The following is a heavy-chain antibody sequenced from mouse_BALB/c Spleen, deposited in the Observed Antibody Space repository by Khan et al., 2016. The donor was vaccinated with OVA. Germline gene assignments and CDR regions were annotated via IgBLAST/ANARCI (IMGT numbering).Heavy chain of an antibody. CDR2: INTYTGEP. Sequence: QIQLVQSGPELKKPGETVKISCKASGYTFTNYGMNWVKQAPGKGLKWMGWINTYTGEPTYTDDFKGRFAFSLETSASTAYLQINNLKNEDMATYFCARGASYWYFDVWAQGPRSPSPQ. CDR1: GYTFTNYG. CDR3: ARGASYWYFDV. J-gene: IGHJ1*01. V-gene: IGHV9-1*02.